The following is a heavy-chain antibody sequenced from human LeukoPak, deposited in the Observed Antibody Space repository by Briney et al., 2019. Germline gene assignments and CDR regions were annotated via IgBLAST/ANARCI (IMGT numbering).Heavy chain of an antibody. CDR1: GFTFSSYA. CDR2: ISGSGGST. V-gene: IGHV3-23*01. D-gene: IGHD1-7*01. Sequence: SGGSLRLSCAASGFTFSSYAMSWVRQAPGKGLEWVSAISGSGGSTYYADSVKGRFTISRDNSKNTLYLQMNSLRAEDTAVYYCAKDPTYNWNSSYFDYWGQGTLVTVSS. CDR3: AKDPTYNWNSSYFDY. J-gene: IGHJ4*02.